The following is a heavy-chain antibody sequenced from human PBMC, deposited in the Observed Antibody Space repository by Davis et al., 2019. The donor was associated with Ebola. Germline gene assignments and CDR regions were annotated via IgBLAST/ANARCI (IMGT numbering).Heavy chain of an antibody. D-gene: IGHD5-12*01. CDR2: IYYSGST. J-gene: IGHJ5*02. CDR3: ARIDSGYSGLWFDP. V-gene: IGHV4-59*01. CDR1: GGSISNYY. Sequence: MPSETLSLTCAVSGGSISNYYWSWIRQPPGKGLEWIGYIYYSGSTTYNPSLKSRVTISVDTSKSQFSLRLTSVTAADTAMYYCARIDSGYSGLWFDPWGQGTLVTVSS.